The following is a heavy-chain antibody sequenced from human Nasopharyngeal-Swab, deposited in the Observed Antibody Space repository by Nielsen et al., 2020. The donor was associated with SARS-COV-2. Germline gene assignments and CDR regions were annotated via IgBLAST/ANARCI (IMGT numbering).Heavy chain of an antibody. CDR3: ARGAYDSSGYFWNY. J-gene: IGHJ4*02. CDR2: IYSGGST. V-gene: IGHV3-53*03. Sequence: WIPKPPGKGPEWVSVIYSGGSTYSADSMKGRVTISRDNSKNTLYLQMNSLRAEDTAVYYCARGAYDSSGYFWNYWGQGTLVTVSS. D-gene: IGHD3-22*01.